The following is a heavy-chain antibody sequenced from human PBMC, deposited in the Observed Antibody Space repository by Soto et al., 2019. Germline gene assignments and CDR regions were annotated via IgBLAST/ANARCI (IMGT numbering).Heavy chain of an antibody. CDR1: GVSINNGNDY. J-gene: IGHJ4*02. D-gene: IGHD1-20*01. V-gene: IGHV4-31*03. Sequence: QVQLQESGPGLVKPSGTLSLTCTVSGVSINNGNDYWTWIRQHPGKGLEWIGHVHYSGSIHYNPCLQSRVTMSVDTSKNQASLELSSATVADTAVYYCVRGTDLYKCAFWGQGTLVTVSS. CDR2: VHYSGSI. CDR3: VRGTDLYKCAF.